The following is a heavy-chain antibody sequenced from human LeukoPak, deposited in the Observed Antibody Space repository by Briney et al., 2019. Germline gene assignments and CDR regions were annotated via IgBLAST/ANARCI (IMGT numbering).Heavy chain of an antibody. J-gene: IGHJ4*02. CDR2: ISSSSSYI. CDR3: ARAYDILTGYRFASDY. CDR1: GFTFSSYS. V-gene: IGHV3-21*01. D-gene: IGHD3-9*01. Sequence: GGSLRLSCAASGFTFSSYSRNWVRQAPGKGLEWVSSISSSSSYIYYADSVKGRFTISRDNAKNSLYLQMNSLRAEDTAVYYCARAYDILTGYRFASDYWGQGTLITVSS.